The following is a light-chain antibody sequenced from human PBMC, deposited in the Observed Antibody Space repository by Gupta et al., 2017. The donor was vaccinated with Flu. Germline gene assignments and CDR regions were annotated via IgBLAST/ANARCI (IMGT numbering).Light chain of an antibody. V-gene: IGLV1-44*01. Sequence: QSVLTQPASASGPPGQRVTISCSGSSSNIGSNTVNWYQQLPGTAPKLLIYSNNQRPSGVPDRFSGSKSGTSASLAISGLQSEDEADYYCAAWDDSRNGWVFGGGTKLTVL. CDR1: SSNIGSNT. CDR2: SNN. J-gene: IGLJ3*02. CDR3: AAWDDSRNGWV.